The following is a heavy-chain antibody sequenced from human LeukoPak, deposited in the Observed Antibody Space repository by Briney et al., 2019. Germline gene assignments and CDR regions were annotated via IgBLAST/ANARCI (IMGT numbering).Heavy chain of an antibody. J-gene: IGHJ4*02. CDR3: AKDWGSGSYTPGGFDY. D-gene: IGHD1-26*01. CDR2: IWYDGTNK. V-gene: IGHV3-30*02. Sequence: GGSLRLSCAASGFTFSRYAMHWVRQAPGKGLEWVTMIWYDGTNKYYADSVKGRFTISRDNSKNTLYLQMNSLRAEDTAVYYCAKDWGSGSYTPGGFDYWGQGTLVTVSS. CDR1: GFTFSRYA.